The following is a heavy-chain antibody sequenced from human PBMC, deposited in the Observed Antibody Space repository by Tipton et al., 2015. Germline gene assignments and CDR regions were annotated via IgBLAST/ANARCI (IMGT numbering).Heavy chain of an antibody. J-gene: IGHJ4*02. CDR3: ASPNDYGDYLPFCY. CDR1: GFTFGDYS. Sequence: LSLTCAASGFTFGDYSMNWVRQAPGKGLEWVSYISRSSSYRYYADSVKGRFTISRDNAKNSLYLQMNSLRAEDTAVYYCASPNDYGDYLPFCYWGQGTLVTVSS. D-gene: IGHD4-17*01. CDR2: ISRSSSYR. V-gene: IGHV3-21*01.